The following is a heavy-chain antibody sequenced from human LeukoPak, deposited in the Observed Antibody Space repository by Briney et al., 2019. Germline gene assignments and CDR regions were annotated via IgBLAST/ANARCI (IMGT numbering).Heavy chain of an antibody. J-gene: IGHJ5*02. CDR2: ISGNGGVI. V-gene: IGHV3-11*04. D-gene: IGHD2-2*01. CDR3: ASHGTLGYCSSTSCYRGFDP. CDR1: GFTFSDNY. Sequence: PGGSLRLSCAASGFTFSDNYMTWVRQAPGKGLEWLSYISGNGGVIQYADSVKGRFTISRDNAKNSLYLQMNSLRAEDTAVYYCASHGTLGYCSSTSCYRGFDPWGQGTLVTVSS.